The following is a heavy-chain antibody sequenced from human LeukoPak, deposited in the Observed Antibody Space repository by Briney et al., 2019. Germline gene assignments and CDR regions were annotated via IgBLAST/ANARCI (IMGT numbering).Heavy chain of an antibody. CDR1: GYTFTSYY. J-gene: IGHJ3*02. CDR2: INPSGGST. Sequence: GASVKVSCKASGYTFTSYYMHWVRQAPGQGLEWMGIINPSGGSTSYAQKFQGRVTMTRDMSTSTVYMELRRLRSEEAAGYYCGGGRGGGGVVVPAAAFDIWGQGTMVTVSS. V-gene: IGHV1-46*01. D-gene: IGHD2-2*01. CDR3: GGGRGGGGVVVPAAAFDI.